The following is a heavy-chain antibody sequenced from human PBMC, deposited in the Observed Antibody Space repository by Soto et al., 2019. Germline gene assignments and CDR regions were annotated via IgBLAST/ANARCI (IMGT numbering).Heavy chain of an antibody. CDR3: ARRGNRYSNVAAGVGGFDY. J-gene: IGHJ4*02. D-gene: IGHD5-12*01. Sequence: QLHLQESGPGLVKPSETLSLTCTVSGASISSSYWSWIRQSPERGLEWIAYVYHTGATNYNPSLKSRVTISLDTSKGQFSLNLTSLTTADTAVYFCARRGNRYSNVAAGVGGFDYWGQGSLVTVSS. CDR1: GASISSSY. CDR2: VYHTGAT. V-gene: IGHV4-59*01.